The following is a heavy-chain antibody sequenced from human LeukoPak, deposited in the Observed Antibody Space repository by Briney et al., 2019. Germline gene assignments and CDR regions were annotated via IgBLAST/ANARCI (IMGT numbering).Heavy chain of an antibody. V-gene: IGHV3-30-3*01. CDR1: GFTFSSYA. D-gene: IGHD5-12*01. Sequence: GRSLRLSCAASGFTFSSYAMHWVRQAPGKGLEWVAVISYDGSNKYYADSVKGRFTISRDNSKNTLYLQMNSLRAEDTAVYYCARDAGGVASYNYFDYWGQGTLVTVSS. CDR2: ISYDGSNK. CDR3: ARDAGGVASYNYFDY. J-gene: IGHJ4*02.